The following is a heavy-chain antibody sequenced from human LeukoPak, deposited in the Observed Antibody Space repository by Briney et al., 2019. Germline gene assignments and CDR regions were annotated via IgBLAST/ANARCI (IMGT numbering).Heavy chain of an antibody. D-gene: IGHD6-6*01. CDR3: ARADGSSSIDYYHLDV. V-gene: IGHV1-8*03. CDR1: GYTFTIYN. Sequence: GASVKVSFKTSGYTFTIYNINWVRQATGQGLEWMGWMNPNSGNTGYAQKFQSRVTITRNTSISTAYMELSSLRSEDTAIYYCARADGSSSIDYYHLDVWGKGTTVTVSS. J-gene: IGHJ6*03. CDR2: MNPNSGNT.